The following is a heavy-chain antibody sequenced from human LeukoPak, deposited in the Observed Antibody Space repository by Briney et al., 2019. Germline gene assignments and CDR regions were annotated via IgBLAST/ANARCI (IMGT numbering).Heavy chain of an antibody. CDR3: VKSGGYGLIDY. V-gene: IGHV4-39*01. CDR1: GASISGSGYY. CDR2: IYYTGST. J-gene: IGHJ4*02. Sequence: PSETLSLTCAVSGASISGSGYYLGWIRQPPGKGLEWIGNIYYTGSTYYNASLQSRVTISIDRSKNQFSLRLSSVTAADTAMYYCVKSGGYGLIDYWGQGTLVTVSS. D-gene: IGHD6-19*01.